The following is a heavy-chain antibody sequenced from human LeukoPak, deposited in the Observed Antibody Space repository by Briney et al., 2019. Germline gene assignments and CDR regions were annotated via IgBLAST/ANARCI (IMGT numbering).Heavy chain of an antibody. CDR2: IYYSGST. Sequence: SETLSLTCTVSGGSISSYYWSWIRQPPGKGLEWIGYIYYSGSTNYNPSLKGRVTISVDTSKNQFSLKLSSVTAADTAVYFCARGGMSTYYDSGGYFSYWGQGAPVTVSS. J-gene: IGHJ4*02. V-gene: IGHV4-59*08. CDR3: ARGGMSTYYDSGGYFSY. CDR1: GGSISSYY. D-gene: IGHD3-22*01.